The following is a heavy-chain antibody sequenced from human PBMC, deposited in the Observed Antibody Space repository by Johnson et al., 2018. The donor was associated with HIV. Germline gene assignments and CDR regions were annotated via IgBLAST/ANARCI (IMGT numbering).Heavy chain of an antibody. CDR1: GFTCSSYA. D-gene: IGHD5-24*01. J-gene: IGHJ3*02. Sequence: QVQLVESGGGLVQPGRSLRLSCVASGFTCSSYAMHWVRQAPGKGLEWVAVISYDGSIQYYADSVKGRFTISRDNAKNSLYLQMNSLRAEDTAVYYCARYGYRPEAAFDIWGQGTMVTVSS. CDR3: ARYGYRPEAAFDI. CDR2: ISYDGSIQ. V-gene: IGHV3-30*04.